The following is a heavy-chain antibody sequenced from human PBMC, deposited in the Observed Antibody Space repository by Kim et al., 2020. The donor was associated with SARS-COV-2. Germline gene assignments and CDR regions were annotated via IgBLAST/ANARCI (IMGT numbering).Heavy chain of an antibody. J-gene: IGHJ1*01. CDR3: ARAHDYGDVRAEYFQH. V-gene: IGHV1-8*01. Sequence: KFQGRVTMTRNTSISTAYMELSSLRSEDTAVYYCARAHDYGDVRAEYFQHWGQGTLVTVSS. D-gene: IGHD4-17*01.